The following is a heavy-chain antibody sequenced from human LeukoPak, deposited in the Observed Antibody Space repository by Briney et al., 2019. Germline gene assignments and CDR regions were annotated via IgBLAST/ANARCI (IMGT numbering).Heavy chain of an antibody. D-gene: IGHD6-19*01. CDR3: AKGSGSGWYGWFDP. CDR1: GFTFRSYA. V-gene: IGHV3-23*01. CDR2: ISDSGGST. Sequence: GGSLRLSCAASGFTFRSYAMNWVRQAPGKGLEWVSVISDSGGSTYYGDSVKGRFTISRDNSKNTLYLQVNSLRVEDTALYYCAKGSGSGWYGWFDPWGQGTLVTVSS. J-gene: IGHJ5*02.